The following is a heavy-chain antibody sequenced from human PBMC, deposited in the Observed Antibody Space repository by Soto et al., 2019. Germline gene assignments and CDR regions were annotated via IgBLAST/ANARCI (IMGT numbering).Heavy chain of an antibody. J-gene: IGHJ4*02. Sequence: WTWIRQPPGTGLEWIGYIYYSGITYYNPSLKSRVTISVDTSKNQFSLKLSSVTAADTAVYYCASEPLDWGQGTLVTVSS. CDR2: IYYSGIT. V-gene: IGHV4-31*02. CDR3: ASEPLD.